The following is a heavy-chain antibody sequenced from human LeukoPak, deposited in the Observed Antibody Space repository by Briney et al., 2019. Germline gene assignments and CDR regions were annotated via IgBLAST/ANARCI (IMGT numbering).Heavy chain of an antibody. CDR2: MGPNSGDT. V-gene: IGHV1-8*01. Sequence: ASVKVSFKASGYTFTIHDINWVRQATGQGLEWMGWMGPNSGDTGYAQKFQGRVTMTSDSSISTAYMELSSLRSEDTAIYYCVRTPPNWGFDYWGQGTLVTVSS. CDR1: GYTFTIHD. J-gene: IGHJ4*02. D-gene: IGHD7-27*01. CDR3: VRTPPNWGFDY.